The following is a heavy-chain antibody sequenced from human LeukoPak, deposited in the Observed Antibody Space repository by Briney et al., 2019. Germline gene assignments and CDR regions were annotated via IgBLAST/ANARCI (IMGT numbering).Heavy chain of an antibody. J-gene: IGHJ4*02. CDR1: GFTFSSYA. D-gene: IGHD2-15*01. CDR2: ISGSGGST. CDR3: APLGCGGSCYRFDY. Sequence: GGSLRLSCAASGFTFSSYAMSWVRQAPGKGLEWVSAISGSGGSTYYADSVKGRFTITRDNSKNTLYLQMNSLRAEDTAVYYCAPLGCGGSCYRFDYWGQGTLVTVSS. V-gene: IGHV3-23*01.